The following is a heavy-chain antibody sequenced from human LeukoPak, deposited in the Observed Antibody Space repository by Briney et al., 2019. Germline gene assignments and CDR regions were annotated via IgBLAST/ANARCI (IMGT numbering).Heavy chain of an antibody. V-gene: IGHV1-18*01. J-gene: IGHJ4*02. CDR3: ARGRGYCSSTSCRRGISDY. D-gene: IGHD2-2*01. CDR2: ISAYNGNT. CDR1: GYTFSSYG. Sequence: GASVKVSCKASGYTFSSYGISWVRQAPGQGLEWMGWISAYNGNTKYAQKLQGRVTMTTDTSTSTTYMELRSLRSDDTAVYYCARGRGYCSSTSCRRGISDYWGQGTLVTVSS.